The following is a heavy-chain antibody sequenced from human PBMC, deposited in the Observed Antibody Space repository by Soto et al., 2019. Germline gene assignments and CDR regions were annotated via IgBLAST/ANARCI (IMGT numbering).Heavy chain of an antibody. CDR2: ISSSSSTI. Sequence: GGSLRLSCAASGFTFSSYSMNWVRQAPGKGLEWVSYISSSSSTIYYADSVKGRFTISRDNAKNSLYLQMNSLRDEDTAVYYCARDWNDGLYYYYGMDVWGQGTTVTVSS. V-gene: IGHV3-48*02. D-gene: IGHD1-1*01. CDR3: ARDWNDGLYYYYGMDV. CDR1: GFTFSSYS. J-gene: IGHJ6*02.